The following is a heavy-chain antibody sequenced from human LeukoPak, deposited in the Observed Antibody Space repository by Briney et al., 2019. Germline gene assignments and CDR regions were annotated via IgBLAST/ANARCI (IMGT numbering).Heavy chain of an antibody. D-gene: IGHD3-3*01. V-gene: IGHV3-48*03. Sequence: GGSLRLSCAASGFTFSSYEMNWVRQAPGKGLEWVSYISSSGSTIYYADSVKGRFTISRDNAKNSLYLQTNTLRAADTAVYYCARGGYSDFPMAYYYGMDVWGQGTTVTVSS. CDR1: GFTFSSYE. CDR3: ARGGYSDFPMAYYYGMDV. CDR2: ISSSGSTI. J-gene: IGHJ6*02.